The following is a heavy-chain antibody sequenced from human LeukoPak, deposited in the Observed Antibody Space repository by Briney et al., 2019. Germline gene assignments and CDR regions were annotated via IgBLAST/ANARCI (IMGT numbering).Heavy chain of an antibody. CDR3: ARSSGTGTFSY. J-gene: IGHJ4*02. CDR1: GDSISRSTYY. D-gene: IGHD6-25*01. CDR2: VYYGRSP. Sequence: SETLSLTCTVSGDSISRSTYYWAWIRQPPGKGLEWIGSVYYGRSPYFNPSLESQATISVDTSKSHFSLKMSSVTAADTAVYYCARSSGTGTFSYWGQGTLVTVSS. V-gene: IGHV4-39*02.